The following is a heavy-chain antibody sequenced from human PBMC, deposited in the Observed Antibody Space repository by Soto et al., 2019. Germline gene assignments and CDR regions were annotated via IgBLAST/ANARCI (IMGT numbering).Heavy chain of an antibody. J-gene: IGHJ6*02. CDR2: IIPIFGTA. D-gene: IGHD3-3*01. CDR3: AKIFLYREPYYYYGMDV. CDR1: GGTFSSYA. V-gene: IGHV1-69*06. Sequence: QVQLVQSGAEVKKPGSSVKVSCKASGGTFSSYAISWVRQAPGQGLEWMGGIIPIFGTANYAQKFQGRVTITADKSTSTAYMELSSLRSEDTAVYYCAKIFLYREPYYYYGMDVWGQGTTVTVSS.